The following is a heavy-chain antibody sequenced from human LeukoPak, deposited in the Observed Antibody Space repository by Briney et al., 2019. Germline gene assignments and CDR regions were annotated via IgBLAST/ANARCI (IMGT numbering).Heavy chain of an antibody. CDR1: GGTFSSYA. V-gene: IGHV1-69*13. CDR3: ARGGSPFDY. J-gene: IGHJ4*02. CDR2: IIPIFGTA. Sequence: GASVKVSCKASGGTFSSYAISWVRQAPEQGLEWTGGIIPIFGTANYAQKFQGRVTITADESTSTAYMELSSLRSEDTAVYYCARGGSPFDYWGQGTLVTVSS. D-gene: IGHD6-13*01.